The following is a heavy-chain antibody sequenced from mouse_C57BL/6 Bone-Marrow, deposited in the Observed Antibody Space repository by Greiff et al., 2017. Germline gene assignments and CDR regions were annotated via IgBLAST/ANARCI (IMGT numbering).Heavy chain of an antibody. V-gene: IGHV5-4*01. CDR3: ARERVYFDY. Sequence: EVHLVESGGGLVKPGGSLKLSCAASGFTFSSYAMSWVRQTPEKRLAWVATISDGGSYTYYPDNVKGRFTISRDNAKNNLYLQMSHLKSEDTAMYYCARERVYFDYWGQGTTLTVSS. CDR1: GFTFSSYA. CDR2: ISDGGSYT. J-gene: IGHJ2*01.